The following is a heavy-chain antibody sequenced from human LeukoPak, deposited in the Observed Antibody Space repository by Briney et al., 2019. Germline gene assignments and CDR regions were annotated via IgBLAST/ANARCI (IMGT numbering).Heavy chain of an antibody. CDR2: IYYSGGT. D-gene: IGHD3-22*01. J-gene: IGHJ4*02. CDR1: GGSISSYY. V-gene: IGHV4-59*01. Sequence: PSETLSLTCTVSGGSISSYYWSWIRQPPGKGLEWIGYIYYSGGTNYNPSLKSRVTISVDTSKNQFSLELSSVTAADTAVYYCARTDDSSGYSVDYWGQGTLVTVSS. CDR3: ARTDDSSGYSVDY.